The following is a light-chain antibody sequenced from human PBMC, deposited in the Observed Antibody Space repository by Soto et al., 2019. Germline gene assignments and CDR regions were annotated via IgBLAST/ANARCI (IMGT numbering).Light chain of an antibody. CDR3: CSFPGTSTLYV. CDR2: EGS. CDR1: SSDVGSSNF. Sequence: QSALTQPASVSGSPGQSLTISCTGTSSDVGSSNFVSWYQQHPGKAPKLTIYEGSRRPSGVSGRFSGSKSGNAASLTISGLQAEDEADYYCCSFPGTSTLYVFGSGTKLTVL. J-gene: IGLJ1*01. V-gene: IGLV2-23*01.